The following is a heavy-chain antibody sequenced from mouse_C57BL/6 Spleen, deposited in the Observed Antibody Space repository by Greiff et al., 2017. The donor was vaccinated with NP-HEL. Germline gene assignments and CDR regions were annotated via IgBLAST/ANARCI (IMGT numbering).Heavy chain of an antibody. J-gene: IGHJ2*01. CDR2: IYPSDSET. Sequence: QVQLKQPGAELVRPGSSVKLSCKASGYTFTSYWMDWVKQRPGQGLEWIGNIYPSDSETHYNQKFKDKATLTVDKSSSTAYMQLSSLTSEDSAVYYCAREERGYGYYFDYWGQGTTLTVSS. CDR1: GYTFTSYW. V-gene: IGHV1-61*01. D-gene: IGHD2-2*01. CDR3: AREERGYGYYFDY.